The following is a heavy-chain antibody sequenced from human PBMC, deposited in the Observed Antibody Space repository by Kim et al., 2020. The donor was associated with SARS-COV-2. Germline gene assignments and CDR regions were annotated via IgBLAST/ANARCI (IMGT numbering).Heavy chain of an antibody. J-gene: IGHJ6*01. D-gene: IGHD3-10*01. CDR2: ISYDGSNK. V-gene: IGHV3-30-3*01. CDR1: GFTFSSYA. Sequence: GGSLRLSCAASGFTFSSYAMHWVRQAPGKGLEWVAVISYDGSNKYYADSVKGRFTISRDNSKNTLYLQMNSLRAEDTAVYYCARGPRRGSQHYYYYGMDV. CDR3: ARGPRRGSQHYYYYGMDV.